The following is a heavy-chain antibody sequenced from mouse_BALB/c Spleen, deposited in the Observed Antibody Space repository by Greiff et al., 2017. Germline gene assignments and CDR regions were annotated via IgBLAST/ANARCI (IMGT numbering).Heavy chain of an antibody. CDR3: ARWGDYAFAY. CDR2: INPGSGGT. D-gene: IGHD2-4*01. J-gene: IGHJ3*01. V-gene: IGHV1-54*03. CDR1: GYAFTNYL. Sequence: VQLQESGAELVRPGTSVKVSCKASGYAFTNYLIEWVKQRPGQGLEWIGVINPGSGGTNYNEKFKGKATLTADKSSSTAYMQLSSLTSDDSAVYYCARWGDYAFAYWGQGTLVTVSA.